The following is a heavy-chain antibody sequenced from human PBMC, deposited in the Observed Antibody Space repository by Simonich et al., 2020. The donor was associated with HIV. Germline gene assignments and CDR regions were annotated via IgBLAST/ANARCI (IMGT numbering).Heavy chain of an antibody. CDR2: VNPNSGGK. V-gene: IGHV1-2*06. CDR3: ATHGPGSYSSALDI. D-gene: IGHD1-26*01. Sequence: QVQLVQSGAEVKKPGASVKVSCKASGYTFTDYNIHWVRQAPGQGLEWRGRVNPNSGGKDDPQKFQGRVTMTRDKSITTAYMELSRLRSDDTAFYYCATHGPGSYSSALDIWGQGTMVTVSS. CDR1: GYTFTDYN. J-gene: IGHJ3*02.